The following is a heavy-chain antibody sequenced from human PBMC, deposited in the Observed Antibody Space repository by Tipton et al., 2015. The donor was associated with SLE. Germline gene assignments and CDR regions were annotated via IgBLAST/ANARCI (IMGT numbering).Heavy chain of an antibody. D-gene: IGHD2-2*01. CDR3: ARHDAGLNY. J-gene: IGHJ4*02. CDR1: GYSVSSGYY. Sequence: TLSLTCTVSGYSVSSGYYWGWIRQPPGKGLEWIGSIYYSGSTYYNPSLKSRVTISVDTSKNQFSLKLSSVTAADTAVYYCARHDAGLNYWGQGTLVTVSS. CDR2: IYYSGST. V-gene: IGHV4-38-2*02.